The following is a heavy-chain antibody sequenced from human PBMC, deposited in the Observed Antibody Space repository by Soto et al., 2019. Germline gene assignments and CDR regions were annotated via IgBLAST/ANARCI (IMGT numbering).Heavy chain of an antibody. J-gene: IGHJ3*02. Sequence: SETLSLTCIVSGGSISSYYWSWIRQPPGKGLEWIGYIYDSGSTNYNPSLKSRVSISLDTSKTQFSLKLTSVTAADTAVYYCARGGSTAVSGAGSFDIWGHGTMVTVSS. CDR1: GGSISSYY. CDR2: IYDSGST. D-gene: IGHD4-17*01. CDR3: ARGGSTAVSGAGSFDI. V-gene: IGHV4-59*08.